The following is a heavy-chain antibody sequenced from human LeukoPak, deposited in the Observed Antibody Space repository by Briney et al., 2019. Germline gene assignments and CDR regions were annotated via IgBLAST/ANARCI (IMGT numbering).Heavy chain of an antibody. CDR3: ARTRTTVVELFDY. D-gene: IGHD4-23*01. CDR1: GFSLSTSGMC. V-gene: IGHV2-70*11. Sequence: PSQTLSLTCTFSGFSLSTSGMCVSWIRQPPGKALEWLARIDWDDGKYYSTSLKTRLTISKDTSKNQVVLTMTNMDPVDTATYYCARTRTTVVELFDYWGQGTLVTVSS. CDR2: IDWDDGK. J-gene: IGHJ4*02.